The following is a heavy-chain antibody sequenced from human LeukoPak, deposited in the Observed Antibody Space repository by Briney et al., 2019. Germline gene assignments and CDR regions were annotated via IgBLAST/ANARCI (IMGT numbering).Heavy chain of an antibody. CDR1: GGSISSYY. V-gene: IGHV4-4*07. CDR2: IYTSGST. D-gene: IGHD3-16*02. Sequence: PSETLSLTCTVSGGSISSYYWSWIRQPAGKGLEWIGRIYTSGSTNYNPSLKSRVTMSVDTSKNQFSLKLSSVTAADTAVYYCARPRNDYGYVWGSYRANDAFDIWGQGTMVTVSS. J-gene: IGHJ3*02. CDR3: ARPRNDYGYVWGSYRANDAFDI.